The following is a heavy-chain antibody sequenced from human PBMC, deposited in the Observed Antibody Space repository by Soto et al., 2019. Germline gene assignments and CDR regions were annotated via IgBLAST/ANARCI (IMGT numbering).Heavy chain of an antibody. V-gene: IGHV1-2*02. CDR2: INPNSGGT. Sequence: ASVKVSCKASGYTFTGYYMHWVRQAPGQGLEWMGWINPNSGGTNYAQKFQGRVTMTRGTSISTAYMELSRLRSDDTAVYYCARDIVVVPAAPTNDYWGQGTLVTVSS. D-gene: IGHD2-2*01. J-gene: IGHJ4*02. CDR1: GYTFTGYY. CDR3: ARDIVVVPAAPTNDY.